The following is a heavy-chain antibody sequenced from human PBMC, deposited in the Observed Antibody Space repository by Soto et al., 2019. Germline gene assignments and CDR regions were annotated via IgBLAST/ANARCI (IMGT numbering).Heavy chain of an antibody. CDR1: GFTFSGSA. D-gene: IGHD2-21*02. CDR2: IRSKANSYAT. CDR3: TRLVDAVVTAIVYGMDV. J-gene: IGHJ6*02. V-gene: IGHV3-73*02. Sequence: EVQLVESGGGLVQPGGSLKLSCAASGFTFSGSAMHWVRQASGKGLEWVGRIRSKANSYATAYAASVKGRFTIYRDDSKNTAYLQMNSLKTEDTAVYYCTRLVDAVVTAIVYGMDVWGQGTTVTVSS.